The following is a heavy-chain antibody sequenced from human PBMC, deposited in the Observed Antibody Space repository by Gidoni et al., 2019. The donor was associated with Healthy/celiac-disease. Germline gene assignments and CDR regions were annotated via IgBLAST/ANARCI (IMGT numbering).Heavy chain of an antibody. CDR2: IYSGGST. Sequence: EVQLLESGGGLIQPGGSLRLSCAASGFTFSSTYMSWVRQAPGKGLEWVSVIYSGGSTYYADSVKGRFTISRDNSKNTLYLQMNSLRGEDTAVYYCARDRARYWFDPGGQGTLVTVSS. CDR1: GFTFSSTY. CDR3: ARDRARYWFDP. J-gene: IGHJ5*02. V-gene: IGHV3-53*01.